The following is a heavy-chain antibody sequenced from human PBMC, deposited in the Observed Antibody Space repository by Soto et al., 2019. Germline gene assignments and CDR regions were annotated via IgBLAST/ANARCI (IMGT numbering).Heavy chain of an antibody. V-gene: IGHV1-24*01. CDR3: ATLYSSVRADWYFDL. CDR2: FDPEDGET. CDR1: GYTLTELS. J-gene: IGHJ2*01. D-gene: IGHD6-25*01. Sequence: ASVKVSCKVSGYTLTELSMHWVRQAPGKGLEWMGGFDPEDGETIYARKFQGRVTMTEDTSTDTAYMELSSLRSEDTAVYYCATLYSSVRADWYFDLWGRGTLVTVSS.